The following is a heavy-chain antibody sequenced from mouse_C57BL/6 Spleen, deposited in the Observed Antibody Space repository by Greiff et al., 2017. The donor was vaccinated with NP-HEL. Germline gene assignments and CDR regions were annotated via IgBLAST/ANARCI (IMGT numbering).Heavy chain of an antibody. CDR2: IWWDDDK. D-gene: IGHD3-3*01. V-gene: IGHV8-8*01. CDR1: GFSLSTFGMG. Sequence: VQLQQSGPGILQPSQTLSLTCSFSGFSLSTFGMGVGWIRQPSGQGLEWLAHIWWDDDKYYNPALKSRPTIAKDTSKKQVFLKIANVDTADTATYYCARIAEGLGEEDAMDYWGQGTSVTVSS. J-gene: IGHJ4*01. CDR3: ARIAEGLGEEDAMDY.